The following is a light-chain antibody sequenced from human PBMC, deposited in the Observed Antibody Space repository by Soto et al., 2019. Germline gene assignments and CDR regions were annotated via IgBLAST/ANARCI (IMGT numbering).Light chain of an antibody. CDR1: SSDVGAYNY. CDR2: EIT. Sequence: QSALTQPPSASGSPGQSVTISCTGTSSDVGAYNYVSWYQQYPGKAPKLMIYEITKRPSGVPDRFSGSKSGKTASLTVSGLQPEDEADYHCTSYASSNIWVFGGGTKLTVL. J-gene: IGLJ3*02. CDR3: TSYASSNIWV. V-gene: IGLV2-8*01.